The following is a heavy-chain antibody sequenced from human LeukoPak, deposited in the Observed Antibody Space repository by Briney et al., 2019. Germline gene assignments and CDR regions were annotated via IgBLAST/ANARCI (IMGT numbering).Heavy chain of an antibody. J-gene: IGHJ4*02. Sequence: PGGSLRLSCAASGFTFSDYWMSWVRQAPGEGLDWVATIKPDGSEKFYVDSVKGRFTISRDNAKNSLYLQMNSLRAEDTAIYYCARDMTITGADDYWGQGTLVTVSS. CDR1: GFTFSDYW. CDR2: IKPDGSEK. D-gene: IGHD6-13*01. V-gene: IGHV3-7*01. CDR3: ARDMTITGADDY.